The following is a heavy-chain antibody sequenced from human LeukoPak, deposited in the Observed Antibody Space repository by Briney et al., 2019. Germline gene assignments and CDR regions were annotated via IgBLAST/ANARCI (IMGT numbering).Heavy chain of an antibody. Sequence: GGSLRLSCAASGFTFSSFSMSWVRQAPGKGLEWVANIKEDGSEKYYVESVKGRFTISRDDAKNSLYLQMNSLRAEDTAVYYCARDYMAGATFQIQGPVDYWGQGTLVTVSS. CDR2: IKEDGSEK. D-gene: IGHD1-26*01. CDR1: GFTFSSFS. CDR3: ARDYMAGATFQIQGPVDY. J-gene: IGHJ4*02. V-gene: IGHV3-7*01.